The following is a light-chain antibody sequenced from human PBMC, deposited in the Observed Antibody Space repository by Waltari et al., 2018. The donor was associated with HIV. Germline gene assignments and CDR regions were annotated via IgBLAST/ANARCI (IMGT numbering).Light chain of an antibody. Sequence: DIVLTQSPATLSLSPGERATLSFRASQSVGTYLPWYQQKPRQAPMLHIYVASNMATGIPARFNGSGSGTDFTLTISSLEPEDFALYYCQQRSNWPWTCGQGTKVEIK. CDR3: QQRSNWPWT. V-gene: IGKV3-11*01. CDR1: QSVGTY. J-gene: IGKJ1*01. CDR2: VAS.